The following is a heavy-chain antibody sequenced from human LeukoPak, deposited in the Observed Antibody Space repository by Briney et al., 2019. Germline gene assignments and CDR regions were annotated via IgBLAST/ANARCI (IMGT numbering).Heavy chain of an antibody. J-gene: IGHJ6*02. Sequence: GESLKISCKGSGYTFTGYYMHWVRQAPGQGLEWMGWINPNSGGTNYAQKFQGWVTMTRDTSISTAYMELSRLRSDDTAVYYCARDLVDIVATDYYYYGMDVWGQGTTVTVSS. V-gene: IGHV1-2*04. CDR1: GYTFTGYY. D-gene: IGHD5-12*01. CDR2: INPNSGGT. CDR3: ARDLVDIVATDYYYYGMDV.